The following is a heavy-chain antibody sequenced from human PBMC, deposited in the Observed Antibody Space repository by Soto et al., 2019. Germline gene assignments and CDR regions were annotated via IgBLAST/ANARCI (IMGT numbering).Heavy chain of an antibody. CDR1: GGTFSSYA. V-gene: IGHV1-69*12. D-gene: IGHD6-19*01. CDR2: IIPIFGTA. J-gene: IGHJ6*02. Sequence: QVQLVQSGAEVKKPGSSVKVSCKASGGTFSSYAISWVRQAPGQGLEWMGGIIPIFGTANYAQKFQGRVTMTADESTSTDYMERSSLRSEDTAVYYCARTAPGERSGWYYYYYGMDVWGHGTTVTVSS. CDR3: ARTAPGERSGWYYYYYGMDV.